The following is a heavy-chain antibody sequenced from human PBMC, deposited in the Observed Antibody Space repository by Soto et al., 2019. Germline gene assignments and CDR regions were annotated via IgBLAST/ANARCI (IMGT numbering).Heavy chain of an antibody. Sequence: QVQLVESGGGLVKPGGSLRLSCAASGFTFSDYYMSWIRQAPGRGLEWISYISTSSIYIIYADSVKGRFTISRDNAKNSLYLQMNSLRVEDSAVHYCAWMHYYRSGEHNWFDPLGQGTLVTVSS. CDR3: AWMHYYRSGEHNWFDP. J-gene: IGHJ5*02. V-gene: IGHV3-11*05. D-gene: IGHD3-10*01. CDR2: ISTSSIYI. CDR1: GFTFSDYY.